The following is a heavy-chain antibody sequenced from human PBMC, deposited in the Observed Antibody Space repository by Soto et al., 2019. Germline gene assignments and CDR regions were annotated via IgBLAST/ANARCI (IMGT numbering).Heavy chain of an antibody. CDR1: GFTFSSYG. D-gene: IGHD6-13*01. J-gene: IGHJ6*02. V-gene: IGHV3-30*18. CDR2: ISYDGSNK. CDR3: AKEVRPGIAAAGRYYYYGMDV. Sequence: SCAASGFTFSSYGIHWVRQAPGKGLECVAVISYDGSNKYYADSVKGRFTISRDNSKNTLYLQMNSLRAEDTAVYYCAKEVRPGIAAAGRYYYYGMDVWGQGTTVTVSS.